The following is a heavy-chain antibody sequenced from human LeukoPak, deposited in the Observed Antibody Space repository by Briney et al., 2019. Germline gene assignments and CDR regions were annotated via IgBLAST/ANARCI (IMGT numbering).Heavy chain of an antibody. J-gene: IGHJ4*02. CDR3: ARGPSGSYYLRSGIYCFDY. V-gene: IGHV4-34*01. CDR1: GGSFSGYY. CDR2: INHSGST. Sequence: SETLSLTCAVYGGSFSGYYWSWIRQPPGKGLEWIGEINHSGSTNYNPSLKSRVTISVDTSKNQFSLKLSSVAAADTAVYYCARGPSGSYYLRSGIYCFDYWGQGTLVTVSS. D-gene: IGHD1-26*01.